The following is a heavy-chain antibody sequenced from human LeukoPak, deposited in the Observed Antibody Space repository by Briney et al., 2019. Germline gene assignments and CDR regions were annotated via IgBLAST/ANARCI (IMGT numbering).Heavy chain of an antibody. CDR2: ISGSGGST. V-gene: IGHV3-23*01. CDR1: GFTFSSYA. CDR3: AKRYSSSWELDY. D-gene: IGHD6-13*01. J-gene: IGHJ4*02. Sequence: PGGSLRLSCAASGFTFSSYAMSWVRQAPEKGLEWVSAISGSGGSTYYADSVKGRFTISRDNSKNTLYLQMNSPRAEDTAVYYCAKRYSSSWELDYWGQGTLVTVSS.